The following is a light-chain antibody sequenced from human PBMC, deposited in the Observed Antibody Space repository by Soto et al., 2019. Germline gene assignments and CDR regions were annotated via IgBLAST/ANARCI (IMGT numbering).Light chain of an antibody. Sequence: DIPMTQSLSSLSASVGDTVSITCRASQGIIDYLAWYQQRPGKAPRLLIYAASTLHTGVPSRFSGSGAGTDFTLKISSLQPEDVGTYYCQKYDTVPQTFGPGTRVEIK. CDR2: AAS. J-gene: IGKJ1*01. CDR3: QKYDTVPQT. CDR1: QGIIDY. V-gene: IGKV1-27*01.